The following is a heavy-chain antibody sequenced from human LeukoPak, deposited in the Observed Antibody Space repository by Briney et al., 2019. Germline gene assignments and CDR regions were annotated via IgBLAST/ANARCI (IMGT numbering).Heavy chain of an antibody. D-gene: IGHD6-13*01. CDR3: ANHLYSSSWYDY. V-gene: IGHV1-2*02. CDR2: INPNSGGT. Sequence: GASVKVSCKASGYTFTGYYMHWVRQAPGQGLEWMGWINPNSGGTNYAQKFQGRVTMTRDTSISTAYMELSRPRSDDTAVYYCANHLYSSSWYDYWGQGTLVTVSS. J-gene: IGHJ4*02. CDR1: GYTFTGYY.